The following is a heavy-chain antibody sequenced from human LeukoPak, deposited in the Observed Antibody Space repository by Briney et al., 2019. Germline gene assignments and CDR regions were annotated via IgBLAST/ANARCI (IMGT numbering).Heavy chain of an antibody. CDR2: IYYSGST. CDR1: GGSISGSSYY. Sequence: PSETLSLTCTVSGGSISGSSYYWGWIRQPPGKGLEWIGSIYYSGSTYYNPSLKSRVTMSVDTSKNQFSLKLSSVTAADTAVYYCARELSYYDSSGYYNRHWYFDLWGRGTLVTVSS. D-gene: IGHD3-22*01. J-gene: IGHJ2*01. V-gene: IGHV4-39*07. CDR3: ARELSYYDSSGYYNRHWYFDL.